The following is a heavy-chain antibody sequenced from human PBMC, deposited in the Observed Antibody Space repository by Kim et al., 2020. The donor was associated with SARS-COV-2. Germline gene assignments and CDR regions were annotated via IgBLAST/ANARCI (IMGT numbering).Heavy chain of an antibody. Sequence: SETLSLTCTVSGGSISSSSYYWGWIRQPPGEGLEWIGSIYYSGSTYYNPSLKSRVTISVDTSKNQFSLKLSSVTAADTAVYYCARHGHITMIVVVIIPGWFVRWGRGTLVTASA. J-gene: IGHJ5*02. D-gene: IGHD3-22*01. V-gene: IGHV4-39*01. CDR1: GGSISSSSYY. CDR3: ARHGHITMIVVVIIPGWFVR. CDR2: IYYSGST.